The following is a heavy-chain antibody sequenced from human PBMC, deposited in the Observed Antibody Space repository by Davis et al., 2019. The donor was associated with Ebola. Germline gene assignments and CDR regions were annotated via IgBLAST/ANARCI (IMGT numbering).Heavy chain of an antibody. Sequence: PGGSLRLSCAASGFTFTSYAMSWVRQAPGKGLEWVSTFTGNSGSPYPAHSLNGRFAISRDDSKNTLFLQMSSLRPEDTAVYYCAKSGSSSWPHFDYWGRGTLVTVSS. J-gene: IGHJ4*02. D-gene: IGHD6-13*01. CDR2: FTGNSGSP. V-gene: IGHV3-23*01. CDR1: GFTFTSYA. CDR3: AKSGSSSWPHFDY.